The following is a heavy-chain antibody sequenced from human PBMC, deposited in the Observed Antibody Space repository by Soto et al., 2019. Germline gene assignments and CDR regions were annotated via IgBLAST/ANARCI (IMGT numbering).Heavy chain of an antibody. CDR1: GFSLSTRGVG. V-gene: IGHV2-5*02. D-gene: IGHD3-16*01. CDR3: PHKGGGDRILDY. Sequence: QITLKESGPALVKPTQTLTLACTFSGFSLSTRGVGVGWIRQPPGKALEWLALIYWDDVKHYSPSLMSRLTIPKDTPKNQVALTMTNMDPVDTATYYCPHKGGGDRILDYWGQGTLVTVSS. CDR2: IYWDDVK. J-gene: IGHJ4*02.